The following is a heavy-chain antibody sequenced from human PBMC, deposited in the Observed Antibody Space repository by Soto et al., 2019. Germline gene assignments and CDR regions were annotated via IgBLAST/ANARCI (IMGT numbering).Heavy chain of an antibody. Sequence: QVQLVQSGAEVKKPGSSVKVSCKASGGTFSSYAINWVRQAPGQGLEWMGGIIPIFGTADYAQKFQGRVTSSADESTTTAYMELGSLRSEDTAVYYCAREDERWFAPWGQGTLVTVSS. V-gene: IGHV1-69*12. J-gene: IGHJ5*02. CDR3: AREDERWFAP. CDR2: IIPIFGTA. CDR1: GGTFSSYA.